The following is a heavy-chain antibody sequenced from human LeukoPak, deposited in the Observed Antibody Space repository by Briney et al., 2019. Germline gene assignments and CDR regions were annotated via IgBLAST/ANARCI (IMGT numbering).Heavy chain of an antibody. J-gene: IGHJ4*02. D-gene: IGHD3-16*02. CDR3: ARAGYYDYVWGSYRQRFDY. CDR2: IYYSGST. V-gene: IGHV4-39*01. Sequence: SETLSLTCTVSGGSISSSSYYWGWIRQPPGKGLGWIGSIYYSGSTYYNPSLKSRVTISVDTSKNQFSLKLSSVTAADTAVYYCARAGYYDYVWGSYRQRFDYWGQGTLVTVSS. CDR1: GGSISSSSYY.